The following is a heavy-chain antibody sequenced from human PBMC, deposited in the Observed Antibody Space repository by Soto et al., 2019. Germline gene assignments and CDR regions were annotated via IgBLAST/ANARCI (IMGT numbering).Heavy chain of an antibody. V-gene: IGHV3-23*01. CDR1: GFTFSSYA. CDR2: ISGSGGST. Sequence: EVQLLESGGGLVQPGGSLRLSCAASGFTFSSYAMSWVRQAPGKGLEWVSAISGSGGSTYYADSVKGRFTISRDNSKNTLYLQMHSLRAEDTAVYYCAKAGEPGYSSSWYFDYWGQGTLVTVSS. CDR3: AKAGEPGYSSSWYFDY. D-gene: IGHD6-13*01. J-gene: IGHJ4*02.